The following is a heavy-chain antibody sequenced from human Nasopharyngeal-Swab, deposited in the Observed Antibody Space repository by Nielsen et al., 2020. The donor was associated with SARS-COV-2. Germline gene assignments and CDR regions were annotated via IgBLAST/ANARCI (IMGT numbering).Heavy chain of an antibody. V-gene: IGHV3-30-3*01. Sequence: GESLKISCAASGFTFNNYAMSWVRQAPGKGLEWVAVISYDGSNKYYADSVKGRFTISRDNSKNTLYLQMNSLRAEDTAVYYCAREIYGGKKDDAFDIWGQGTMVTVSS. D-gene: IGHD4-23*01. CDR3: AREIYGGKKDDAFDI. CDR2: ISYDGSNK. CDR1: GFTFNNYA. J-gene: IGHJ3*02.